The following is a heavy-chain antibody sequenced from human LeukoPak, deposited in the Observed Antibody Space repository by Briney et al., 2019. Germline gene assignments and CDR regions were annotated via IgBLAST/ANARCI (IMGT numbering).Heavy chain of an antibody. V-gene: IGHV4-59*01. J-gene: IGHJ6*03. CDR3: ARSVEGYCSGGSCYSYYYYMDV. D-gene: IGHD2-15*01. CDR1: GGSISSYY. Sequence: SETLSLTCTVSGGSISSYYWSWIRQPPGKGLEWIGYIYYSGSTNYNPSLKSRVTISVDTSKNQFSLKLSSVTTADTAVYYCARSVEGYCSGGSCYSYYYYMDVWGKGTTVTVSS. CDR2: IYYSGST.